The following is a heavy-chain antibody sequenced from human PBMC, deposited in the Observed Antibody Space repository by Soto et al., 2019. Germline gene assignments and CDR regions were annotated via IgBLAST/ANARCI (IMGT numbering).Heavy chain of an antibody. CDR3: ASSHTESNWFDP. CDR2: VYYSGST. Sequence: QVPLQESGPGLVKPAQTLSLTCTISGGSISSGGYYWSWIRQHPGKVLEWIGYVYYSGSTYYNPSLNSRVTISVHPSKNQCSLKLRSVTAADTAVYYCASSHTESNWFDPWGQGTLVTVSS. V-gene: IGHV4-31*03. J-gene: IGHJ5*02. CDR1: GGSISSGGYY.